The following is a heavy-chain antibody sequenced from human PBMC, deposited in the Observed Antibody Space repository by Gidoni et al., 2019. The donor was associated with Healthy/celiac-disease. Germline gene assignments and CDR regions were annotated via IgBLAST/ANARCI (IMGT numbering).Heavy chain of an antibody. CDR1: GFSLSTRGMC. J-gene: IGHJ4*02. D-gene: IGHD4-17*01. CDR3: ARVHYGERAYDY. V-gene: IGHV2-70*01. CDR2: IDWDDDK. Sequence: QVTLRESGPALVKPTQTLTLTCTFSGFSLSTRGMCVSWIRQPPGKALEWLALIDWDDDKYYSTALKTRLTISKDTSKNQVVLTMTNMDPVDTATYYCARVHYGERAYDYWGQGTLVTVSS.